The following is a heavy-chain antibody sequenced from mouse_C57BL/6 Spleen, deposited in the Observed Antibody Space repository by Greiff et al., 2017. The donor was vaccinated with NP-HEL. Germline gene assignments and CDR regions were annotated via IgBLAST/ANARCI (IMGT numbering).Heavy chain of an antibody. D-gene: IGHD2-1*01. CDR3: ARGAYGNFYYFDY. V-gene: IGHV5-17*01. Sequence: VQLKESGGGLVKPGGSLKLSCAASGFTFSDYGMHWVRQAPEKGLEWVAYISSGSSTIYYADTVKGRFTISRDNAKNTLFLQMTSLRSEDTAMYYCARGAYGNFYYFDYWGQGTTLTVSS. CDR2: ISSGSSTI. CDR1: GFTFSDYG. J-gene: IGHJ2*01.